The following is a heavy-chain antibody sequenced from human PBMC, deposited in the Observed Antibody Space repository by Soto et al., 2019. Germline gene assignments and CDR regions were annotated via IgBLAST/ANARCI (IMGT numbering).Heavy chain of an antibody. J-gene: IGHJ4*02. CDR3: ARDSRIITGTIFEY. CDR1: GYTFTSYG. V-gene: IGHV1-18*04. CDR2: ISAYNGNT. D-gene: IGHD1-20*01. Sequence: ASVKVSCKASGYTFTSYGISWVRQAPGQGLEWMGWISAYNGNTNYAQKLQGRVTMTTDTSTSTAYMELRSLRSDDTAVYYCARDSRIITGTIFEYWGQGTLVIVSS.